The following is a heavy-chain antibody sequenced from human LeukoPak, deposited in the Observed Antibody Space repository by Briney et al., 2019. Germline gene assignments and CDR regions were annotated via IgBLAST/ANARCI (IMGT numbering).Heavy chain of an antibody. Sequence: GGSLRLSCAASGFTFSSSAMSWVRQVPVKGLEWVSGISASGGSTYYADSVRGRFTISRDNSKNTLYLQMNSLRAEDTAVYYCARGGLLSDFDYWGQGTLVTVSS. D-gene: IGHD2-21*02. J-gene: IGHJ4*02. CDR1: GFTFSSSA. V-gene: IGHV3-23*01. CDR2: ISASGGST. CDR3: ARGGLLSDFDY.